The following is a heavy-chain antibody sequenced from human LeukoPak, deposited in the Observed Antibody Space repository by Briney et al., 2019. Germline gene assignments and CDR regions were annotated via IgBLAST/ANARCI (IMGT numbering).Heavy chain of an antibody. CDR3: ERDAPSSSWYWAY. J-gene: IGHJ4*02. Sequence: GGSLRLSCAASGFTFSTNSMNWIRQAPGKGLEWVSYISSTSSTIYYADSLKGRFTISRDNAKNSLYLQMNSLRDEDTAVYYCERDAPSSSWYWAYWGQGTLVTVSS. D-gene: IGHD6-13*01. V-gene: IGHV3-48*02. CDR1: GFTFSTNS. CDR2: ISSTSSTI.